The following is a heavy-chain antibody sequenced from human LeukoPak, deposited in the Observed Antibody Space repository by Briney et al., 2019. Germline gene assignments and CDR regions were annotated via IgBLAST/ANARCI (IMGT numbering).Heavy chain of an antibody. Sequence: GASVKVSCKTSGGTFSRYVISWVRQAPGQGLEWMGRIIPILGIANYAQKFQGRVTIIADKSTSTAYMELSSLRSEDTAVYYCARDMMITFGDPSFDYWGQGTLVTVSS. J-gene: IGHJ4*02. D-gene: IGHD3-16*01. V-gene: IGHV1-69*04. CDR1: GGTFSRYV. CDR2: IIPILGIA. CDR3: ARDMMITFGDPSFDY.